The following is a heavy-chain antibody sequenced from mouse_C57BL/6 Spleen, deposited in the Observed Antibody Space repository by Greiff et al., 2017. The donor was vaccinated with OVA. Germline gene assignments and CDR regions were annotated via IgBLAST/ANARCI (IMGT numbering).Heavy chain of an antibody. J-gene: IGHJ2*01. CDR3: ARLDYYGSSYDYFDY. CDR2: IHPNSGST. D-gene: IGHD1-1*01. V-gene: IGHV1-64*01. CDR1: GNTFTSYW. Sequence: VQLQQPGAELVKPGASVKLSCKASGNTFTSYWMHWVKQRPGQGLEWIGMIHPNSGSTNDNEKFKSKATLTVDKSSSTAYMQLSSLTSEDSAVYYCARLDYYGSSYDYFDYWGQGTTLTVSS.